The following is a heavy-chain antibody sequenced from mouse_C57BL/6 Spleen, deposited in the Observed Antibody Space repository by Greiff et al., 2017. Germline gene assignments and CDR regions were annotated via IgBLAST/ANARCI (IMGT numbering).Heavy chain of an antibody. CDR1: GYTFTSYW. J-gene: IGHJ2*01. D-gene: IGHD2-2*01. CDR3: AMVTTNYFDY. CDR2: IDPSDSET. Sequence: VQLQQSGAELVRPGSSVKLSCKASGYTFTSYWMHWVKQRPIQGLEWIGNIDPSDSETHYNQKFKDKATLTVDKSSSTAYMQLSSLTSEDSAVYDCAMVTTNYFDYWGQGTTLTVSS. V-gene: IGHV1-52*01.